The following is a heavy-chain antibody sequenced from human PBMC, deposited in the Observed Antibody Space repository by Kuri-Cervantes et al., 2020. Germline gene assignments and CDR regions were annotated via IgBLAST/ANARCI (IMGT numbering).Heavy chain of an antibody. CDR3: ASLSIGRVREIYYFDY. Sequence: SVKVSCKASGYTFTRYGISWVRQAPGQGLEWMGGIIPIFGTANYAQKFQGRVTITTDESTSTAYMELSSLRSEDTAVYYCASLSIGRVREIYYFDYWGQGTMVTVSS. CDR2: IIPIFGTA. D-gene: IGHD5-12*01. V-gene: IGHV1-69*05. CDR1: GYTFTRYG. J-gene: IGHJ4*03.